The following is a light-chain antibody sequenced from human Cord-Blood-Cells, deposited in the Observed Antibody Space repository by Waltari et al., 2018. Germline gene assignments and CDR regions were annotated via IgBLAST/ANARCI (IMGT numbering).Light chain of an antibody. J-gene: IGKJ1*01. CDR2: WAS. CDR1: QSVLYSSNNKNY. V-gene: IGKV4-1*01. CDR3: QQYYSTPWT. Sequence: DIVMTQSPDSLAVSLGERATINFKSRQSVLYSSNNKNYLAWYQQKPGQPPKLLIYWASTREAGVPDRFSGSGSGTAFTLTISSLQAEDVAVYYCQQYYSTPWTFGQGTKVEIK.